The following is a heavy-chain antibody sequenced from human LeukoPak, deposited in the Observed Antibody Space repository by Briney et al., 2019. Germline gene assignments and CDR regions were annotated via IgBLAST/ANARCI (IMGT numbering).Heavy chain of an antibody. CDR2: IYYSGST. Sequence: SETLSLTCTVSGDSISSYYWSWIRQPPGKGLEWIGYIYYSGSTNYNPSLKSRVTISVDTSKNQFSLKLSSVTAADTAVYYCARELPWDSSVGYWGQGTLVTVSS. D-gene: IGHD3-22*01. V-gene: IGHV4-59*01. CDR3: ARELPWDSSVGY. J-gene: IGHJ4*02. CDR1: GDSISSYY.